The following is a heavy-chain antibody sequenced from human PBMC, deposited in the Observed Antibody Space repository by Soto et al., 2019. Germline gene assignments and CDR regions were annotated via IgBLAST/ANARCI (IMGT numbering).Heavy chain of an antibody. J-gene: IGHJ5*02. Sequence: ASVKVSCKASGYTFTSYGISWVRQAPGQGLEWMGWISAYNGNTNYAQKLQGRVTMTTDTPTSTAYMELRSLRSDDTAVYYCALNVLRFLEWFPTNWFDPWGQGTLVTVSS. V-gene: IGHV1-18*01. CDR1: GYTFTSYG. CDR2: ISAYNGNT. D-gene: IGHD3-3*01. CDR3: ALNVLRFLEWFPTNWFDP.